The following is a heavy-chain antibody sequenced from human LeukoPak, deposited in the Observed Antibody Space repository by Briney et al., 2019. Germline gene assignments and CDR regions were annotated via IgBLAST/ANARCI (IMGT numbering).Heavy chain of an antibody. CDR2: IKEDGSEK. Sequence: GRSLRLSCAGSGFTFSSYWMSWVRQAPGKGLEWVANIKEDGSEKYYGDSVKGRFTISRDNAKNSLYLEMNSLRAEDTAVYYCARARDGLLWFGELFPFFDFWGQGNLVTVSS. CDR1: GFTFSSYW. CDR3: ARARDGLLWFGELFPFFDF. J-gene: IGHJ4*02. V-gene: IGHV3-7*01. D-gene: IGHD3-10*01.